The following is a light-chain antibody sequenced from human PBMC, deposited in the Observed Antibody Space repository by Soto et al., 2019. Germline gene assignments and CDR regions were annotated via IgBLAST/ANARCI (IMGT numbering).Light chain of an antibody. J-gene: IGKJ2*01. V-gene: IGKV1-39*01. CDR3: QQSFTTPPYT. CDR1: RNISIF. CDR2: AAS. Sequence: DIQMTQSPSSLSASEGDRVTITCRASRNISIFLNWYEQRPGKAPKLLIYAASSFLSGVPSRFSGSGSGTDFTLTISSLQVEDFATYFCQQSFTTPPYTFGQGTKLDIK.